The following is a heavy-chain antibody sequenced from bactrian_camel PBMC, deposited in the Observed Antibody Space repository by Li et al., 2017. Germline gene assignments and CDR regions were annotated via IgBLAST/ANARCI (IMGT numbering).Heavy chain of an antibody. V-gene: IGHV3S40*01. Sequence: DVQLVESGGDSVQAGGSLRLSCVATGYTYNRNCMAWFRQAPGKEREGVARIATGSGNTYYADSVKGRFTISQDNAKNTVYLQMNSLKPEDTAMYYCAVEGRYCSQNPLLPANVWGQGTQVTVS. J-gene: IGHJ4*01. CDR1: GYTYNRNC. CDR3: AVEGRYCSQNPLLPANV. CDR2: IATGSGNT. D-gene: IGHD6*01.